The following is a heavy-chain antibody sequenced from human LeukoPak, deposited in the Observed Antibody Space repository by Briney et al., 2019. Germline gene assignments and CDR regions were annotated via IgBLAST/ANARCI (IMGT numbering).Heavy chain of an antibody. CDR3: ARGSKAAPGTFDY. CDR1: GGSISSYY. Sequence: TSETLSLTCTVSGGSISSYYWSWIRQPPGKGLEWIGYIYYTGSTDYNPSLKSRVAISVDTSKNQFSLKLSSVTAADTAVYYCARGSKAAPGTFDYWGQGTLVTVSS. D-gene: IGHD6-13*01. V-gene: IGHV4-59*01. CDR2: IYYTGST. J-gene: IGHJ4*02.